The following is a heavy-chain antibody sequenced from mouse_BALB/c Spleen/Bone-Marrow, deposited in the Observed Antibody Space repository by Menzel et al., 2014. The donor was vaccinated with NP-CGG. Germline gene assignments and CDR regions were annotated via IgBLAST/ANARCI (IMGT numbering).Heavy chain of an antibody. CDR2: ISYDGNN. CDR3: AREDYGNYDYFDY. D-gene: IGHD2-1*01. J-gene: IGHJ2*01. V-gene: IGHV3-6*02. Sequence: EVQLQQSGPGLVKPSQSLSLTCSVTGYSITSGYYWNWIRQFPGNKLEWMGYISYDGNNNYNPSLKSRISITRDTSKNHFFLKLNSVTTEDTATYYCAREDYGNYDYFDYWGQGTTLTVSS. CDR1: GYSITSGYY.